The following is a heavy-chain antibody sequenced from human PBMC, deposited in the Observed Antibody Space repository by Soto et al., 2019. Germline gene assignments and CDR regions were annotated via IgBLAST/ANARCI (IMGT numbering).Heavy chain of an antibody. V-gene: IGHV3-30*18. Sequence: QVQLVESGGGVVQPGRSLRLSCAASGFTFSSYGMHWVRQAPGRGLEWVAVISYDGTNKYYVDSVKGRFTISRDNSKNTLYLQMNSLRAEDTAVYYCAKDRKGGGGRPYYFDYWGQGTLVTVSS. CDR1: GFTFSSYG. D-gene: IGHD2-15*01. CDR3: AKDRKGGGGRPYYFDY. J-gene: IGHJ4*02. CDR2: ISYDGTNK.